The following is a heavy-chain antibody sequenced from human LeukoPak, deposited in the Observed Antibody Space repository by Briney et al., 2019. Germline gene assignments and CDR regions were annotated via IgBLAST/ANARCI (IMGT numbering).Heavy chain of an antibody. CDR2: IYSGGNT. V-gene: IGHV3-66*01. Sequence: GGSLRLSCAASGFTINNNYMNWVRQAPGKGLEWVSVIYSGGNTYYADSVKGRFTISRDNSKNTLYLQMNSLRAEDTAVYYCAEKDNGNYFNFDYWGQGTLVTVSS. CDR3: AEKDNGNYFNFDY. D-gene: IGHD2/OR15-2a*01. J-gene: IGHJ4*02. CDR1: GFTINNNY.